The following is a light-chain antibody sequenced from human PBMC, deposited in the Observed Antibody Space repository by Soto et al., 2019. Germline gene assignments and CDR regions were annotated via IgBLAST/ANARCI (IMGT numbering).Light chain of an antibody. V-gene: IGKV3-20*01. CDR2: GIS. CDR3: QQHGQWPIT. CDR1: QSVNSNY. Sequence: EIVLTQSPGTLSLSPGDTATLSCRASQSVNSNYLAWYQQKPGQAPRLLIYGISKRATDIPDRFSGSGSGTEFTLTISSLQPEDFATYYCQQHGQWPITCGQGTRREIK. J-gene: IGKJ5*01.